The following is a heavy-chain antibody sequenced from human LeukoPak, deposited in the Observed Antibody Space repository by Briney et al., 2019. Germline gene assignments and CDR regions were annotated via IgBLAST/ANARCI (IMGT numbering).Heavy chain of an antibody. CDR1: GYTFTSYA. CDR3: ARSTGEYIAVAGPPEDY. CDR2: INAGNGNT. V-gene: IGHV1-3*01. J-gene: IGHJ4*02. Sequence: ASVNVSCKASGYTFTSYAMHWVRQAPGQRLEWMGWINAGNGNTKYSQKFQGRVTITRDTSASTAYMELSSLRSEDTAVYYCARSTGEYIAVAGPPEDYWGQGTLVTVSS. D-gene: IGHD6-19*01.